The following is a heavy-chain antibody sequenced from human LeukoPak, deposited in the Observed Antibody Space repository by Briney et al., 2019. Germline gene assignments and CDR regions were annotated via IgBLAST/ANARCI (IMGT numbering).Heavy chain of an antibody. CDR1: GFTVSNKY. D-gene: IGHD4-17*01. Sequence: GGSLRLSCAASGFTVSNKYMTWVRQAPGKGLEWVSLIYSDGRTYYADSVKGRFTISRDNSKNTLYLQMNSLRAEDTAVYYCARSGGVTTTLGYWGQGTLVTVSS. CDR2: IYSDGRT. J-gene: IGHJ4*02. V-gene: IGHV3-53*05. CDR3: ARSGGVTTTLGY.